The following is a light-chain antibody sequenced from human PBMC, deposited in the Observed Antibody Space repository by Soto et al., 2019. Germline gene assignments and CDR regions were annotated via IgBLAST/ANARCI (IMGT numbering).Light chain of an antibody. CDR3: MQALQPPGT. J-gene: IGKJ3*01. CDR1: QSLLHSNGYNY. Sequence: DIVMTQSPLSLPVTPGEPASISCTSSQSLLHSNGYNYLDWYLQKPGQSPQLLIYLGSNRASGVPDRFSGSGSGTAFTLKISRVEAEDVGVYYCMQALQPPGTFGPGTKVDIK. CDR2: LGS. V-gene: IGKV2-28*01.